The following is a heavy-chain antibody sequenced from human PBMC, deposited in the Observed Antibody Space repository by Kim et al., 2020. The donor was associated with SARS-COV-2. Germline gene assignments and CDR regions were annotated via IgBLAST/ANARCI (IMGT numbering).Heavy chain of an antibody. V-gene: IGHV3-64D*09. J-gene: IGHJ3*02. CDR3: VRPMPRYFDWVLLNDAFDM. Sequence: GGSLRLSCSASGFTFSSYAMHWVRQAPGKGLEYVSAISSNGRSTYYADSVKGRFTISRDNSKNTLYLQMSNLRAEDTAVYYCVRPMPRYFDWVLLNDAFDMWGQGRMVTVSA. CDR1: GFTFSSYA. CDR2: ISSNGRST. D-gene: IGHD3-9*01.